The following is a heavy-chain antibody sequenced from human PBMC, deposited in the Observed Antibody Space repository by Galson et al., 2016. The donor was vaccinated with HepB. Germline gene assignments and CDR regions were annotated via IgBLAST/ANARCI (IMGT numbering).Heavy chain of an antibody. D-gene: IGHD3-10*01. CDR3: ARGNYGSGSYGGGLAY. CDR2: INPSGGST. V-gene: IGHV1-46*01. CDR1: GYTFTSYY. Sequence: SVKVSCKASGYTFTSYYMHWVRQAPGQGLEWMGIINPSGGSTSYAQKFQGRVSMTRDTSTSTVYMELSSLRSEDTAVYYCARGNYGSGSYGGGLAYWGQGTLVTVSS. J-gene: IGHJ4*02.